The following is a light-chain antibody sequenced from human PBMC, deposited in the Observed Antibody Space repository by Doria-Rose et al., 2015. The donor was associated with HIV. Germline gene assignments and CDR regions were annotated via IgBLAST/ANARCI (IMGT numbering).Light chain of an antibody. CDR2: KAS. J-gene: IGKJ4*01. CDR3: QQSYRTPLT. V-gene: IGKV1-5*03. Sequence: DIQLTQSPSTLSASVGDSVTITCRASQSIGSWLAWYQQKPGQAPELLIYKASPLATGVPSRFSGSGSGTDFTLTVSSLQPEDFATYYCQQSYRTPLTFGGGTKVDIK. CDR1: QSIGSW.